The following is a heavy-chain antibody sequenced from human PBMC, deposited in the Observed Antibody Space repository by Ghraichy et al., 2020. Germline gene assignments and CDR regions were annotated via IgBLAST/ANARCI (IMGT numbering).Heavy chain of an antibody. Sequence: SETLSLTCAVSGGSISNTNYYWGWIRQSPGKGLEWIGRIDYSGSTYYNPSLKSRVTISVDTSKNQFSLKLSSVTAADTAVYYCATIAASGTVEYWGQGTLVTVSS. CDR2: IDYSGST. J-gene: IGHJ4*02. V-gene: IGHV4-39*01. D-gene: IGHD6-13*01. CDR3: ATIAASGTVEY. CDR1: GGSISNTNYY.